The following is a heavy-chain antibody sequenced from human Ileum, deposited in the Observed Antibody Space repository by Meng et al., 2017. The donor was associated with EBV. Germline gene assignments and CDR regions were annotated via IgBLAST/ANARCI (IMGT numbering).Heavy chain of an antibody. D-gene: IGHD1-7*01. V-gene: IGHV4-4*02. CDR3: GRDQGRELINH. CDR2: VYHRGDT. CDR1: GGSISSDIW. J-gene: IGHJ4*02. Sequence: QVQLQQGGAGLLKPSETLSLACGVYGGSISSDIWWSWVRQPPGKGLEWIGEVYHRGDTNYNPSLKSRVDISVDKSKNQFYLSLFSVTAADTAVYYCGRDQGRELINHWGQGTLVTVSS.